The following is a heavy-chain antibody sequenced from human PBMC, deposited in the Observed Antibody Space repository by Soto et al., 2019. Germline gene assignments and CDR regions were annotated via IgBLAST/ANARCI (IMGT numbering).Heavy chain of an antibody. D-gene: IGHD2-8*01. V-gene: IGHV1-69*06. Sequence: GASVKVSCKVSGGTFTWYAISWVRQAPGQGLEWMGRSIPLFGTANLSQRFQGRVSITADKSTNTAYMEMSSLRSDDTAVYFCARDGAYCTNGVCFHYLDHWGQGTLGTVSS. J-gene: IGHJ4*02. CDR3: ARDGAYCTNGVCFHYLDH. CDR1: GGTFTWYA. CDR2: SIPLFGTA.